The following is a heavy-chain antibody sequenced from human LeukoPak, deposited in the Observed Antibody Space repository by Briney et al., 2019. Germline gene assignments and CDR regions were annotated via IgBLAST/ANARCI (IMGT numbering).Heavy chain of an antibody. CDR1: GFTFSSYT. Sequence: PGGSLRLSCAASGFTFSSYTMNWVRQAPGKGLEWISYISSSSNTISYADSVKGRFTISRDNAKNSLYLQMNSLRAEDTAVYFCARVPMDGVAYWGQGTLVSVSS. D-gene: IGHD2-8*01. CDR3: ARVPMDGVAY. V-gene: IGHV3-48*01. J-gene: IGHJ4*02. CDR2: ISSSSNTI.